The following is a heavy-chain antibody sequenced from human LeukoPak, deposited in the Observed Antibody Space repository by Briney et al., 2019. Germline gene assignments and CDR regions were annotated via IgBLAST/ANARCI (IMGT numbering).Heavy chain of an antibody. CDR3: ARDGDSSGYYFDY. J-gene: IGHJ4*02. V-gene: IGHV3-33*01. CDR1: GFSFSSYG. D-gene: IGHD3-22*01. CDR2: IWYDGNNR. Sequence: GGSLRLSCAASGFSFSSYGMHWVRQAPGKGLEWVAIIWYDGNNRYYADSVKGRFTISRDNSKNTLFLQMNSLRAEDTAVYYCARDGDSSGYYFDYWGQGTLVTVSS.